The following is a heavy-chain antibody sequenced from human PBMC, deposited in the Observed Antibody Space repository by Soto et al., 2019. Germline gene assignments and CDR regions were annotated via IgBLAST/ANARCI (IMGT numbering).Heavy chain of an antibody. CDR3: ARGDYVTCGYPFPFFDY. J-gene: IGHJ4*02. Sequence: HEHLVQSGAEVKRPGASLKVSCKASGYSFTGYYIHWVRQAPGQGLEWMGWINPDSGATNYAQNFQGRVTLTSDTSISTASMDLTSLTSDDTAVYYCARGDYVTCGYPFPFFDYWGQGTLVIVSS. V-gene: IGHV1-2*02. CDR2: INPDSGAT. CDR1: GYSFTGYY. D-gene: IGHD3-22*01.